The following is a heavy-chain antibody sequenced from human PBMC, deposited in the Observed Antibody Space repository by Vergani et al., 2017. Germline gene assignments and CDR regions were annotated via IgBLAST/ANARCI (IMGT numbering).Heavy chain of an antibody. Sequence: EVQLVQSGAEVQKPGQFLKISCKGSGYSFPSYWIGWVRQMPGKGLEWMGIIYPGDSDTRYRPSFQGQVTISADKSTSTAYLQWSSLKASDTAMYYCGRVYVGEGPMGGMDVGCQGSTVIVSS. CDR1: GYSFPSYW. CDR2: IYPGDSDT. V-gene: IGHV5-51*01. D-gene: IGHD3-10*01. J-gene: IGHJ6*02. CDR3: GRVYVGEGPMGGMDV.